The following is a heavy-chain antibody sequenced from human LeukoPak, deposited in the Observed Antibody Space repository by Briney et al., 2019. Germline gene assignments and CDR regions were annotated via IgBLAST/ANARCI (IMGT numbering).Heavy chain of an antibody. CDR1: GGSISSYY. Sequence: PSETLSLTCTVSGGSISSYYWSWIRQPPGKGLEWIGEINHSGSTNYNPSLKSRVTISVDTSKNQFSLKLSSVTAADTAVYYCARRRRDGYNSRWYFDLWGRGTLVTVSS. J-gene: IGHJ2*01. CDR3: ARRRRDGYNSRWYFDL. CDR2: INHSGST. V-gene: IGHV4-34*01. D-gene: IGHD5-24*01.